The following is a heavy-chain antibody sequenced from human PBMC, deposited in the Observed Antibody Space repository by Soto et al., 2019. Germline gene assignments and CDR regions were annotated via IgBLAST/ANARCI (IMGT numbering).Heavy chain of an antibody. CDR3: ARDPITMVRGVIWNQSMDV. J-gene: IGHJ6*02. Sequence: ASVKVSCKASGGTFSSYAISWVRQAPGQGLEWMGGIIPIFGTANYAQKFQGRVTITADESTSTAYMELSSLRSEDTAVYYCARDPITMVRGVIWNQSMDVWGQGTTVTVSS. CDR2: IIPIFGTA. V-gene: IGHV1-69*13. CDR1: GGTFSSYA. D-gene: IGHD3-10*01.